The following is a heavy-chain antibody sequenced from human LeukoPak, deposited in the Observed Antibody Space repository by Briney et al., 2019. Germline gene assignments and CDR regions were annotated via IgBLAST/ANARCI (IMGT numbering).Heavy chain of an antibody. Sequence: SETLSLTCTVSGGSISSSSYYWGWIRQPPGKGLEWIGSIYYSGSTYYNPSLKSRVTISVDTSKNQFSLKLSSVTAADTAVYYCARQDAFDIWGQGTMVTVSS. J-gene: IGHJ3*02. V-gene: IGHV4-39*01. CDR3: ARQDAFDI. CDR1: GGSISSSSYY. CDR2: IYYSGST.